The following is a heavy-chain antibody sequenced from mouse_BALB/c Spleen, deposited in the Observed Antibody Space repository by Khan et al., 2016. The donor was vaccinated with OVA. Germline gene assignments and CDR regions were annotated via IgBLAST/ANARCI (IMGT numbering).Heavy chain of an antibody. V-gene: IGHV9-3-1*01. J-gene: IGHJ4*01. Sequence: QLVESGPELKKPGETVKISCKASGYTFTNYGMNWVKQSPGKALKWMGWINTYTGEPTYADDFKGRFAFSLETSASTAYLQINNLKNEDTATYFCARPPYFSYTLDHWGQGTSVTVSS. CDR3: ARPPYFSYTLDH. D-gene: IGHD2-10*01. CDR2: INTYTGEP. CDR1: GYTFTNYG.